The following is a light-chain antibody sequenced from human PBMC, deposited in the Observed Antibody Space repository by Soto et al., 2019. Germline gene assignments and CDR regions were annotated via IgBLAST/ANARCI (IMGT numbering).Light chain of an antibody. CDR1: SSNIGSNT. CDR2: SNN. Sequence: QSVLTQPPSASGTPGQRVTISCSGSSSNIGSNTVNWYQQLPGTAPKLLIYSNNQRPSGVPDRFSGSKSGTSASLAIRGLQSEDEADYYCAAWDDSLNGLWVFGGGTQLTVL. V-gene: IGLV1-44*01. J-gene: IGLJ3*02. CDR3: AAWDDSLNGLWV.